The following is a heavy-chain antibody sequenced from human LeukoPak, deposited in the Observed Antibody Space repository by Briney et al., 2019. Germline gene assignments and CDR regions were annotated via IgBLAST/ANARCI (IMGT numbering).Heavy chain of an antibody. Sequence: GGSLRLSCAASGLAFDDYAMHWVRQAPGKGLEWISLISGDGYYTYYGDSVKGRFTISRDNSKNSLYLQLNSLRTEDTALYYCAKVLRYFDSSSAGYYYYGMDVWGQGTTVTVSS. CDR2: ISGDGYYT. J-gene: IGHJ6*02. CDR3: AKVLRYFDSSSAGYYYYGMDV. D-gene: IGHD3-9*01. V-gene: IGHV3-43*02. CDR1: GLAFDDYA.